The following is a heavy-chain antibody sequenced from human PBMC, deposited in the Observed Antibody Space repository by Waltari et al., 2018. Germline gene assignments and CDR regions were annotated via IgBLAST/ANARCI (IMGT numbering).Heavy chain of an antibody. Sequence: EFQLLEAGGGLAQPGGSLRLSCAAAGFPLTSYTVNWVRQAPGKGLEWVSLMSGSGLIEYGDSVKGRFTISRDNAKNTLYLEMNRLRVEDTAVYFCAKDEGNRIAPTFGMDAWGHGTTVLVS. V-gene: IGHV3-23*01. CDR2: MSGSGLI. CDR3: AKDEGNRIAPTFGMDA. D-gene: IGHD3-16*01. J-gene: IGHJ6*02. CDR1: GFPLTSYT.